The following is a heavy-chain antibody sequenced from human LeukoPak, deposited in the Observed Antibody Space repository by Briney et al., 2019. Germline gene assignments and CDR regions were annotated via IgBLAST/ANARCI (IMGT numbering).Heavy chain of an antibody. V-gene: IGHV4-34*01. CDR3: ARSGMGIAAATH. J-gene: IGHJ4*02. D-gene: IGHD6-13*01. CDR1: GGSFSGYY. CDR2: INHSGST. Sequence: SETLSLTCAVYGGSFSGYYWSWIRQPPGKGLEWIGEINHSGSTNYNPSLKSRVPISVDTSKNQFSLKLSSVTAADTAVYYCARSGMGIAAATHWGQGTLVTVSS.